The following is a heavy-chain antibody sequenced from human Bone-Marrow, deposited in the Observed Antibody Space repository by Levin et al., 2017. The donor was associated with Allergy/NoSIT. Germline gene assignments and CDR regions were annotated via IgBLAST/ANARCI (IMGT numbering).Heavy chain of an antibody. V-gene: IGHV5-51*01. CDR3: GRGDYGSGIQFDY. CDR2: ISPDDSDT. Sequence: GGSLRLSCKASGYSFTSYWTGWVRQMPGKGLEWMGIISPDDSDTTYSPSFQGQVTVSVDKSIRTVYLQWSSLKASDTAMYYCGRGDYGSGIQFDYWGQGTLVTVSS. J-gene: IGHJ4*02. D-gene: IGHD3-10*01. CDR1: GYSFTSYW.